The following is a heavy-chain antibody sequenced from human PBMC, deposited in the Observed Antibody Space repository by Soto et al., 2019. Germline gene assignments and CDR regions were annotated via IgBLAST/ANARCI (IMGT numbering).Heavy chain of an antibody. CDR1: GGSISSYY. CDR2: IYYSGST. D-gene: IGHD3-10*01. V-gene: IGHV4-59*01. CDR3: ARAGSGGGYGSGSYYKSYYYGMDV. Sequence: QVQLQESGPGLVKPSETLSLTCTVSGGSISSYYWSWIRQPPGKGLEWIGYIYYSGSTNYNPSLKSRVTISVDTSKNQFSLKLSSVTAADTAVYYCARAGSGGGYGSGSYYKSYYYGMDVWGQGTTVTVSS. J-gene: IGHJ6*02.